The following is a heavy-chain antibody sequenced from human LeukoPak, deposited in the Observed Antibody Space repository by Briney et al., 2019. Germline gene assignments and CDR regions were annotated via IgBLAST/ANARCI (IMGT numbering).Heavy chain of an antibody. Sequence: SVKVSCKAFGGDFTSYSVSWVRQAPGQGLEYMGRIIPIFDTANYAQEFQGRVTITADEATATAYLELSSLTSEDTAVYYCAHSGNDYFDYWGQGTLVTVSS. CDR1: GGDFTSYS. D-gene: IGHD5-12*01. V-gene: IGHV1-69*01. CDR2: IIPIFDTA. J-gene: IGHJ4*02. CDR3: AHSGNDYFDY.